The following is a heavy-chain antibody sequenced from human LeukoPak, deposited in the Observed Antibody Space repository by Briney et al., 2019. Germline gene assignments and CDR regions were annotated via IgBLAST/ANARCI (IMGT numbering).Heavy chain of an antibody. CDR1: GFTFSDYY. CDR2: ISSSGSTI. Sequence: GGSLRLSCAAPGFTFSDYYMSWIRQAPGKGLEWVSYISSSGSTIYYADSVKGRFTISRDNAKNSLYLQMNSLRAEDTAVYYCARDLIRGARSFDYWGQGTLVTVSS. V-gene: IGHV3-11*01. CDR3: ARDLIRGARSFDY. D-gene: IGHD3-10*01. J-gene: IGHJ4*02.